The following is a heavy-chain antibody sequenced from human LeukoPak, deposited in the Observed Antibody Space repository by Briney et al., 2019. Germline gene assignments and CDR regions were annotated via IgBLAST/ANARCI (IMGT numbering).Heavy chain of an antibody. CDR2: ISSSSGTI. CDR3: VRDRAGGNSVWFDP. CDR1: GFTFSSYS. V-gene: IGHV3-48*02. D-gene: IGHD4-23*01. Sequence: GGSLRLSCAASGFTFSSYSMDWVRQAPGKGLEWISFISSSSGTIYYADSVKGRFAISRDNAKNSLYLQMNSLRDEDTAVYYCVRDRAGGNSVWFDPWGQGTLVTVSS. J-gene: IGHJ5*02.